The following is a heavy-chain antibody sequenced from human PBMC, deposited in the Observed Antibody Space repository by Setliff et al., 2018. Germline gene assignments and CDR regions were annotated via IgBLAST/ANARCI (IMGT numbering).Heavy chain of an antibody. D-gene: IGHD2-21*02. CDR1: GGRFRTSS. J-gene: IGHJ3*02. CDR2: IIPILNKP. CDR3: ATDLKFTRFCFGSNCYSGAFEM. Sequence: ASVKVSCKASGGRFRTSSISWVRQAPGQGLEWMGGIIPILNKPNYAQSFQGRVAITADKSTTTSYMELSGLRSEDTALYFCATDLKFTRFCFGSNCYSGAFEMWGQGTMVT. V-gene: IGHV1-69*10.